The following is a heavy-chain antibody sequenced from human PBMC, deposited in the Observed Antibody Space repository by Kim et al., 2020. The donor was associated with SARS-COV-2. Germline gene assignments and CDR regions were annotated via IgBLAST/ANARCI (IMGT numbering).Heavy chain of an antibody. CDR3: AKDRVTMIVVADSLYNWFDP. Sequence: GGSLRLSCAASGFTFSSYGMHWVRQAPGKGLEWVAVISYDGSNKYYADSVKGRFTISRDNSKNTLYLQMNSLRAEDTAVYYCAKDRVTMIVVADSLYNWFDPWGQGTLVTVSS. CDR1: GFTFSSYG. CDR2: ISYDGSNK. D-gene: IGHD3-22*01. J-gene: IGHJ5*02. V-gene: IGHV3-30*18.